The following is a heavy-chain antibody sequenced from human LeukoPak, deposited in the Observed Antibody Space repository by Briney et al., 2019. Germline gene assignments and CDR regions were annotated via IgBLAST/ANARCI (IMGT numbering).Heavy chain of an antibody. CDR2: IYYSGST. CDR1: GDFINGGGYY. D-gene: IGHD3-10*01. V-gene: IGHV4-31*03. Sequence: SETVSLTCTVSGDFINGGGYYWIWLRQHPGKGLEWIGYIYYSGSTYYNTSLESRVTISVDTSKNQFFLQVNSVTVADTAVYYCARDNYFGPGSFVYWGQGTLVTVSS. J-gene: IGHJ4*02. CDR3: ARDNYFGPGSFVY.